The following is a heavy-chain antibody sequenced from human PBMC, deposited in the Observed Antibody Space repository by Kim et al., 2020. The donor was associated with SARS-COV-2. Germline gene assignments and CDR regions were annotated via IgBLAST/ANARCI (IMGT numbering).Heavy chain of an antibody. CDR1: GYSISSGYY. V-gene: IGHV4-38-2*02. CDR3: ARVPDYGDFHWYFDL. CDR2: IYHSGST. Sequence: SETLSLTCTVSGYSISSGYYWGWIRQPPGKGLEWIGSIYHSGSTYYNPSLKSRVTISVDTSKNQFSLKLSSVTAADTAVYYCARVPDYGDFHWYFDLWGR. J-gene: IGHJ2*01. D-gene: IGHD4-17*01.